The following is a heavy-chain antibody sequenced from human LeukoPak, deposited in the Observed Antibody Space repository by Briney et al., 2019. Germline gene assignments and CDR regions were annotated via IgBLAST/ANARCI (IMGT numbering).Heavy chain of an antibody. CDR2: IEYDGTDT. V-gene: IGHV3-30*02. CDR3: AREKTVTPDY. J-gene: IGHJ4*02. D-gene: IGHD4-17*01. Sequence: GGSLRLSCVASGFTFSNYGMHWVRQAPGKGLEWVAFIEYDGTDTHFADSVRGRFTISRDNSEDTLYLQIITLRAVDTAVYYCAREKTVTPDYWGQGTLVTVSS. CDR1: GFTFSNYG.